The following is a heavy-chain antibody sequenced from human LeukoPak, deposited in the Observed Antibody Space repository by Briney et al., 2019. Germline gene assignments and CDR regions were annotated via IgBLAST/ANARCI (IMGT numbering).Heavy chain of an antibody. CDR3: ASRIVGATTYCDYYYGMDV. Sequence: PGGSLRLSCAASGFTVSSNYMSWVRQAPGKGLEWVSVIYSGGSTYYADSVKGRFTISRHNSKNTLYLQMNSLRAEDTAVYYCASRIVGATTYCDYYYGMDVWGQGTTVTVSS. CDR2: IYSGGST. J-gene: IGHJ6*02. V-gene: IGHV3-53*04. CDR1: GFTVSSNY. D-gene: IGHD1-26*01.